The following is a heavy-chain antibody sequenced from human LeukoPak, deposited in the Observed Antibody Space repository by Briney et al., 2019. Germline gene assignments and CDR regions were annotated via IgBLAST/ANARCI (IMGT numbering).Heavy chain of an antibody. V-gene: IGHV1-8*01. D-gene: IGHD3-22*01. CDR2: MSPKSGNT. J-gene: IGHJ4*02. CDR1: GYTFTSYD. Sequence: GASVKVSCKASGYTFTSYDINWVRQATGQGLEWMGWMSPKSGNTGYAQKFQGRVTMTSNTAISTAYMELSSLRAEDTAVYYCAKRVSPLPGLYYYDSSGYYGYWGQGTLVTVSS. CDR3: AKRVSPLPGLYYYDSSGYYGY.